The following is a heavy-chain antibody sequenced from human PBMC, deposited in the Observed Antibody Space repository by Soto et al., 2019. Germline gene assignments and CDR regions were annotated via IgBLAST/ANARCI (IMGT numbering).Heavy chain of an antibody. Sequence: QVQLQESGPGLVKPSETLSLTCTVSGGSVSSGSYYWSWIRQPPGKGLEWIGYIYSSWSTSYNPSLTSRVTISVDTSKNQFSLKPSSVTAADTAVYYCARDGDGYNYWGQGTLVTVSS. CDR3: ARDGDGYNY. V-gene: IGHV4-61*01. CDR2: IYSSWST. J-gene: IGHJ4*02. CDR1: GGSVSSGSYY. D-gene: IGHD5-12*01.